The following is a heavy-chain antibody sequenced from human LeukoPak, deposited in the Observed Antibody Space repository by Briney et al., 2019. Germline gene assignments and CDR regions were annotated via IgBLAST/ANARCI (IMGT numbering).Heavy chain of an antibody. CDR1: VYTFTSYY. D-gene: IGHD6-13*01. CDR3: ARSAAGPYGAFDY. Sequence: ASVKVSCKASVYTFTSYYMHWVRQAPGQGLEWMGIINPSGGSTSYAQKFQGRVTMARDTSTSTVYMELSSLRSEDTAVYYCARSAAGPYGAFDYWGQGTLVTVSS. CDR2: INPSGGST. J-gene: IGHJ4*02. V-gene: IGHV1-46*03.